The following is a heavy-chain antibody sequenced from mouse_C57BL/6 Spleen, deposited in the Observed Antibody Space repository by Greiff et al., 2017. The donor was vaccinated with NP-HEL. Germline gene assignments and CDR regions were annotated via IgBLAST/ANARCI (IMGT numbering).Heavy chain of an antibody. V-gene: IGHV5-9-1*02. J-gene: IGHJ4*01. D-gene: IGHD2-5*01. CDR3: TREGDYYSKYAVMDY. CDR1: GFTFSSYA. Sequence: EVMLVESGEGLVKPGGSLKLSCAASGFTFSSYAMSWVRQTPEKRLEWVAYISSGGDYIYYADTVKGRFTISRDNARNTLYLQMSSLKSEDTAMYYCTREGDYYSKYAVMDYWGQGTSVTVSS. CDR2: ISSGGDYI.